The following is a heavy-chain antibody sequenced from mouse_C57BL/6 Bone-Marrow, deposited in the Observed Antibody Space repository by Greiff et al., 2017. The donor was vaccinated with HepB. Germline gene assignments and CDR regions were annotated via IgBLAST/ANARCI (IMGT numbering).Heavy chain of an antibody. D-gene: IGHD1-1*01. CDR3: TITTVVAPYFDY. CDR2: IDPEDGDT. V-gene: IGHV14-1*01. J-gene: IGHJ2*01. CDR1: GFNIKDYY. Sequence: EVQLQQSGAELVRPGASVKLSCTASGFNIKDYYMHWVKQRPEQGLEWIGRIDPEDGDTEYAPKFQGKATMTADTSSNTAYLQLSSLTSEDTAVYYCTITTVVAPYFDYWGQGTTLTVSS.